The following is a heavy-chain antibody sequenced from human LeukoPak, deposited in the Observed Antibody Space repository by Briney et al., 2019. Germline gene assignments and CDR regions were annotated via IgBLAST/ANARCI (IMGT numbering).Heavy chain of an antibody. CDR1: GFTFSSYS. V-gene: IGHV3-21*01. CDR3: ARDKSIIGAFDI. D-gene: IGHD3-16*01. CDR2: ISSSSSYI. Sequence: GGSLRLSCAASGFTFSSYSMNWVRQAPGKGLEWVSSISSSSSYIYYADSVKGRFTISRDNAKNSLYLQMNSLRAEDTAVYYCARDKSIIGAFDIWGQGTMVTVSS. J-gene: IGHJ3*02.